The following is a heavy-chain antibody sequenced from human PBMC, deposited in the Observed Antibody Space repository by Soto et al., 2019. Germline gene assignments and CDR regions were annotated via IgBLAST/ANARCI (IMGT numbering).Heavy chain of an antibody. D-gene: IGHD6-19*01. Sequence: SETLSLTCTVSGGSISGYYWSWFRQPPGKGLEWIGYISYSGSTNYNPSLKSRVTISVDTSKNQFSLKLSPVTAADTAVYYCARSNLAVAGLFDYWGQGTLVTVSS. J-gene: IGHJ4*02. CDR1: GGSISGYY. CDR3: ARSNLAVAGLFDY. CDR2: ISYSGST. V-gene: IGHV4-59*08.